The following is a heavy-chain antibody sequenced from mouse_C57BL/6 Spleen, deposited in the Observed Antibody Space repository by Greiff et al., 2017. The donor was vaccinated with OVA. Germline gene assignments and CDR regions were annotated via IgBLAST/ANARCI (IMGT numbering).Heavy chain of an antibody. CDR2: IWSGGST. V-gene: IGHV2-2*01. Sequence: QVQLQQSGPGLVQPSQSLSITCTVSGFSLTSYGVHWVRQSPGKGLEWLGVIWSGGSTDYNAAFISRLSISKDNSKSQVFFKMNSLQAEDTAIYYGAKKSFDYDDYYAMDYWGQGTSVTVSS. D-gene: IGHD2-4*01. CDR1: GFSLTSYG. CDR3: AKKSFDYDDYYAMDY. J-gene: IGHJ4*01.